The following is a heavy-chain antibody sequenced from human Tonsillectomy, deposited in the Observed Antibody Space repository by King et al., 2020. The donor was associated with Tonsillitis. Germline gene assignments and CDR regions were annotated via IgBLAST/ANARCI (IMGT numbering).Heavy chain of an antibody. CDR1: GFSLSGYW. CDR2: IDQNGDVM. CDR3: ARLLPPAYPISWFDH. V-gene: IGHV3-7*01. Sequence: VQLVESGGALVQPGGSLRLSCEASGFSLSGYWMSWVRQAPGRGLEWVANIDQNGDVMYNEESVRGRLPISRDTAKNSLYLQMNSLGSDDTALYYCARLLPPAYPISWFDHWGQGILVTVSS. J-gene: IGHJ5*02. D-gene: IGHD2-21*01.